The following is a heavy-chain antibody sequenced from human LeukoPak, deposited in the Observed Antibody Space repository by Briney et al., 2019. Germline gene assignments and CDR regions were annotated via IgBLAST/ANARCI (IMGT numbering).Heavy chain of an antibody. Sequence: PGGSLRLSCAASGFTFSSYGMHWVCQAPAKGLEWAAVISYDGSNKYYADSVKGRFTISRDNSKNTLYLQMNSLRAEDTAVYFCAKGGWLQSPTDYWGQGTLVTVSS. J-gene: IGHJ4*02. CDR1: GFTFSSYG. CDR2: ISYDGSNK. CDR3: AKGGWLQSPTDY. V-gene: IGHV3-30*18. D-gene: IGHD5-24*01.